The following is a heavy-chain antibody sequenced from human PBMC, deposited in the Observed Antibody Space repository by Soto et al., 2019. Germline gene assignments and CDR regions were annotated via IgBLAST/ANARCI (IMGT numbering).Heavy chain of an antibody. V-gene: IGHV1-69*01. Sequence: QMRLVQSGAEVKKPGSSVKVSCKAPGDTFSNFAFSWVRRAPGQGLVWMRGINPMCIEPDYAQKFRHRITTVEDESTSTVYLELRSLRSDDTGVYFCSRDPNRTVCGSHAFYGMDVWGQGTTVTVTS. J-gene: IGHJ6*02. CDR3: SRDPNRTVCGSHAFYGMDV. D-gene: IGHD2-8*02. CDR1: GDTFSNFA. CDR2: INPMCIEP.